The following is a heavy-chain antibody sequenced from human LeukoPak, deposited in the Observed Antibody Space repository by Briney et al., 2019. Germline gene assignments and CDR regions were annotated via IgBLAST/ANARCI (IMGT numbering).Heavy chain of an antibody. CDR3: AKFDVRYGYYDSSGYCAPFDY. J-gene: IGHJ4*02. D-gene: IGHD3-22*01. V-gene: IGHV3-23*01. CDR1: GFTFSSYA. CDR2: ISGSGDST. Sequence: GGSLRLSCAASGFTFSSYAMSWVRQAPGKGMEWVSAISGSGDSTYYADSVKGRFTVSRDNSKNTLFLQMNSLRADDTAVYYCAKFDVRYGYYDSSGYCAPFDYWGQGTLVTVSS.